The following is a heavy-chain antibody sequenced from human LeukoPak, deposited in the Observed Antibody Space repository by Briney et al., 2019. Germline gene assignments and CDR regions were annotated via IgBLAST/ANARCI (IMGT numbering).Heavy chain of an antibody. CDR3: AREEEQMARGLDP. J-gene: IGHJ5*02. D-gene: IGHD5-24*01. CDR1: GGSISTYY. CDR2: IYTSGST. Sequence: SETLSLTCTVSGGSISTYYWSWIRQPAGRGLEWIGRIYTSGSTNYNPSLKSRVTMSVDTSKNQFSLKLSSVTAADTAVYYCAREEEQMARGLDPWGQGALVTVFS. V-gene: IGHV4-4*07.